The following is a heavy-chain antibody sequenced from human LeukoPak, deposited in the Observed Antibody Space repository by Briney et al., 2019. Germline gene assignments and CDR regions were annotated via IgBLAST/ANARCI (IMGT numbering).Heavy chain of an antibody. D-gene: IGHD5-18*01. CDR3: AREGGYSYGYGGRDLSDY. V-gene: IGHV4-38-2*02. J-gene: IGHJ4*02. CDR1: GYSISSGYY. Sequence: SETLSLTCTVSGYSISSGYYWGWIRQPPGKGLEWIGSIYHSGSTYYNPSLKSRVTISVDTSKNQFSLKLSSVTAADTAVYYCAREGGYSYGYGGRDLSDYWGQGTLVTVSS. CDR2: IYHSGST.